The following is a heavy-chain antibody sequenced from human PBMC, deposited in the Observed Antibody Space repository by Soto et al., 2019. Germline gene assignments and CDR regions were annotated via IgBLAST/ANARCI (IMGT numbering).Heavy chain of an antibody. CDR1: GGTVSSYA. D-gene: IGHD3-10*01. Sequence: ASVNVSCKASGGTVSSYAITWVRQAPGKGLEWMGVFIPIFVSAHYAPKFQGRITITADESTSTAYMELSGLTSEDTAIYYCARDVSSDTTGFRGYDLWGQGTQVTVSS. CDR3: ARDVSSDTTGFRGYDL. V-gene: IGHV1-69*13. CDR2: FIPIFVSA. J-gene: IGHJ4*02.